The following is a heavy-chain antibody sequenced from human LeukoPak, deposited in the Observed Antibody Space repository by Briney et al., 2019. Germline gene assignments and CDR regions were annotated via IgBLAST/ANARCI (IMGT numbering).Heavy chain of an antibody. CDR1: GFTFSSYA. J-gene: IGHJ4*02. Sequence: PGGSLRLSCAASGFTFSSYAMSWVRQAPGKGLEWVSAISGSGGSIYYADSVKGRFTISRDNSKNTLYLQMNSLRAEDTAVYYCARARGAMSYDYVWGSYRVPDGLSFGYWGQGTLVTVSS. CDR3: ARARGAMSYDYVWGSYRVPDGLSFGY. CDR2: ISGSGGSI. V-gene: IGHV3-23*01. D-gene: IGHD3-16*02.